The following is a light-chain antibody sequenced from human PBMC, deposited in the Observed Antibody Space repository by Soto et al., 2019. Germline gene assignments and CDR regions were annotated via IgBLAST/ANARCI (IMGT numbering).Light chain of an antibody. CDR2: GAS. CDR1: QSVSSN. V-gene: IGKV3-15*01. Sequence: EIVMTQSPATLSVSPGERATLSCRASQSVSSNLAWYQQKPGQAPRLLIYGASTRATGIPARLSGSGSGTEFTLTLSSLQSEDFAVYYCQQYNYWPYTFGQGTKLEIK. CDR3: QQYNYWPYT. J-gene: IGKJ2*01.